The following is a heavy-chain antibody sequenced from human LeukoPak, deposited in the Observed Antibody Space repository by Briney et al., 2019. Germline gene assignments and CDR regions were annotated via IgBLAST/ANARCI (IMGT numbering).Heavy chain of an antibody. V-gene: IGHV3-21*04. J-gene: IGHJ3*01. CDR2: ISSSSSYI. CDR1: GFTVSSNF. D-gene: IGHD1-26*01. Sequence: GGSLRLSCAASGFTVSSNFMSWVRQAPGKGLEWVSFISSSSSYIYYADSVKGRFTISRDNYKNTLYLQMNSLRADDTAVYYCARGGRAGWSGTYEDSFDVWGQGTMVTVSS. CDR3: ARGGRAGWSGTYEDSFDV.